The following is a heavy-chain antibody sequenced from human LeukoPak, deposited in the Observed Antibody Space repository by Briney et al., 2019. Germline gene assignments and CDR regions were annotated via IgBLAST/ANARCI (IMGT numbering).Heavy chain of an antibody. J-gene: IGHJ6*02. D-gene: IGHD1-26*01. Sequence: ASVKVFCKASGYTFTSYGISWVRQAPGQGLEWMGWISAYNGNTNYAQKLQGRVTMTTDTSTSTAYMELRSLRSDDTAVYYCARDVVGAGVAYYYYYGMDVWGQGTTVTVSS. V-gene: IGHV1-18*01. CDR1: GYTFTSYG. CDR3: ARDVVGAGVAYYYYYGMDV. CDR2: ISAYNGNT.